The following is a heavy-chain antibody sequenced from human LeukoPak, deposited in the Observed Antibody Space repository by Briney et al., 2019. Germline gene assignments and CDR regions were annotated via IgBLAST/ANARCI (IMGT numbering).Heavy chain of an antibody. CDR3: AREGTGYSYGYDY. CDR2: IIPIFGTA. CDR1: GYSFTNYD. D-gene: IGHD5-18*01. J-gene: IGHJ4*02. Sequence: SVKVSCKASGYSFTNYDINWVRQATGQGLEWMGGIIPIFGTANYAQKFQGRVTITADESTSTAYMELSSLRSEDTAVYYCAREGTGYSYGYDYWGQGTLVTVSS. V-gene: IGHV1-69*13.